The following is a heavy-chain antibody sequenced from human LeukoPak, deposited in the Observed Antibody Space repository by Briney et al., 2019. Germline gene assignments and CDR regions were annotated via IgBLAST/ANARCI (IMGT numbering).Heavy chain of an antibody. CDR1: GGSFSGYY. D-gene: IGHD3-9*01. CDR3: ARGGRRLRYFDWPPEFDY. Sequence: PSETLSLTCAVYGGSFSGYYWSWIRQPPGKGLEWIGEINHSGSTNYNPSLKSRVTISVDTSKNQFSLKLSSVTAADTAVYYCARGGRRLRYFDWPPEFDYWGQGTLVTVSS. V-gene: IGHV4-34*01. CDR2: INHSGST. J-gene: IGHJ4*02.